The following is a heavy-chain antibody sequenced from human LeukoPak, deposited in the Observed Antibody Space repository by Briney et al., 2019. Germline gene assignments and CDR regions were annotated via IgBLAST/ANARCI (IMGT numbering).Heavy chain of an antibody. CDR2: ISYDGSNK. D-gene: IGHD1-26*01. V-gene: IGHV3-30*18. CDR3: AKKGPCGSCLDY. CDR1: GFTFSSYG. J-gene: IGHJ4*02. Sequence: PGGSLRLSCAASGFTFSSYGMHWVRQAPGKGLEWVAVISYDGSNKYYADSLKGRFTISRDNSKNTLYLRMNSLRAEDTAVYYCAKKGPCGSCLDYWGQGTLVTASS.